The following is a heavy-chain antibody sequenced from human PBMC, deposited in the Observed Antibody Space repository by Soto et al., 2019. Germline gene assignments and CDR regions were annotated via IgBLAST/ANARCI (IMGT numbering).Heavy chain of an antibody. CDR3: ARVSGYYLPDY. Sequence: QVQLVQSGAEEKKPGASVKVSCKASGYTFTNYAMHWVRQAPGQRLEWMVWINAGNGNTKYSQKLQGRVTITRDTSAITAYMELSSVRSEDTAVYFCARVSGYYLPDYWGQGTLVTVSS. D-gene: IGHD5-12*01. V-gene: IGHV1-3*05. CDR2: INAGNGNT. CDR1: GYTFTNYA. J-gene: IGHJ4*02.